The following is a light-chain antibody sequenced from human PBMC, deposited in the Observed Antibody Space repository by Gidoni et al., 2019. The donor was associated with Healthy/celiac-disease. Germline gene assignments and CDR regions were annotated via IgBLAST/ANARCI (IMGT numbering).Light chain of an antibody. J-gene: IGKJ2*01. V-gene: IGKV4-1*01. CDR1: QSVFYSSSNTSY. Sequence: DIMMTHSPASLAASLGERATINRTSGQSVFYSSSNTSYLAWYQQKPGQPPKLLIYWASTRESGVPDRFSGSGSGTDFTLTISSLQAEDVAVYYCQQYYSTPYTFGQGTKLEIK. CDR2: WAS. CDR3: QQYYSTPYT.